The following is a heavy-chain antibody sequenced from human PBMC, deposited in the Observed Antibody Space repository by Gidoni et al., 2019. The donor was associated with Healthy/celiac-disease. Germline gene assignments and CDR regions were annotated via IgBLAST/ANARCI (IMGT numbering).Heavy chain of an antibody. CDR1: GFTFSSYG. CDR3: AKDIGGPTYYYDSSGYYPGGP. CDR2: ISYDGSNK. Sequence: QVQLVVSGGGVVQPGRSLRLSCAASGFTFSSYGMHWVRQAPGKGLEWVAVISYDGSNKYYADSVKGRFTISRDNSKNTLYLQMNSLRAEDTAVYYCAKDIGGPTYYYDSSGYYPGGPWGQGTLVTVSS. D-gene: IGHD3-22*01. V-gene: IGHV3-30*18. J-gene: IGHJ5*02.